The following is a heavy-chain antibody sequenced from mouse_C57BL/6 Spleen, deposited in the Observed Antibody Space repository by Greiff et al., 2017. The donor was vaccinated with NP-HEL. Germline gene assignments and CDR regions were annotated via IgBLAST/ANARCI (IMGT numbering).Heavy chain of an antibody. V-gene: IGHV5-4*01. CDR3: AREVDYYGSSYGWFAY. Sequence: DVKLVESGGGLVKPGGSLKLSCAASGFTFSSYAMSWVRQTPEKRLEWVATISDGGSYTYYPDNVKGRFTISRDNAKNNLYLQMSHLKSEDTAMYYCAREVDYYGSSYGWFAYWGQGTLVTVSA. CDR1: GFTFSSYA. D-gene: IGHD1-1*01. J-gene: IGHJ3*01. CDR2: ISDGGSYT.